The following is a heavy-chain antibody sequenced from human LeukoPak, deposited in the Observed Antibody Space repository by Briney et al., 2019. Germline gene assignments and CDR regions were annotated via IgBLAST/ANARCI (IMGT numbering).Heavy chain of an antibody. J-gene: IGHJ4*02. CDR1: GFTFSSYA. V-gene: IGHV3-23*01. Sequence: PGGSLRLSCAASGFTFSSYAMNWVRQAPGKGLEWISAISGSGGSTYYADSVKGRFTISRDNSKNTLYLQMNSLRAEDTAVYYCAKVWGVIAVAGTLSYFDYWGQGTLVTVSS. CDR2: ISGSGGST. D-gene: IGHD6-19*01. CDR3: AKVWGVIAVAGTLSYFDY.